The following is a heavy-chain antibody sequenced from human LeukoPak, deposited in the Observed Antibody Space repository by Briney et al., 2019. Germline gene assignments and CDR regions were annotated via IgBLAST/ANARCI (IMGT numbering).Heavy chain of an antibody. D-gene: IGHD3-10*01. CDR3: AREVGFGKGVDY. CDR1: GDSVSTNSAT. CDR2: TYYRSKWYN. J-gene: IGHJ4*02. V-gene: IGHV6-1*01. Sequence: SQTLSLTCAISGDSVSTNSATWTWIRQSPSRGLEWLGRTYYRSKWYNDYAVSVKSRITINPDTSKNQFSLQLNSVTPEDTAVYYCAREVGFGKGVDYWGQGTLVTVSS.